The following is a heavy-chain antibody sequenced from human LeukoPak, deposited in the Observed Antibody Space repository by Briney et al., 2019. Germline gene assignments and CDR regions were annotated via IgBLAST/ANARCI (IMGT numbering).Heavy chain of an antibody. Sequence: ASVKVSRKASGYTFTSYDINWVRQATGQGLEWMGWMNPNSGNTGYAQKFQGRVTMTRNTSISTAYMELSSLRSEDTAVYYCVSDILTGYWNFDYWGQGTLVTVSS. D-gene: IGHD3-9*01. J-gene: IGHJ4*02. CDR2: MNPNSGNT. V-gene: IGHV1-8*01. CDR1: GYTFTSYD. CDR3: VSDILTGYWNFDY.